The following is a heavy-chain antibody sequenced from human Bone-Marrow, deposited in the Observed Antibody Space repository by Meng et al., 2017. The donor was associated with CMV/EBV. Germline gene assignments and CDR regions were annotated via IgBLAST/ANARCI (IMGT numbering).Heavy chain of an antibody. CDR3: AKELDGDYAPLPDY. D-gene: IGHD4-17*01. Sequence: GESLKISCAASGFTFSNYWMSWVRQAPGKGLEWVANIKQDGNEKYYVDSVKGRFTISRDNAKNSLYLQMNSLRAEDTAVYYCAKELDGDYAPLPDYWGQGTLVTVSS. V-gene: IGHV3-7*01. CDR1: GFTFSNYW. CDR2: IKQDGNEK. J-gene: IGHJ4*02.